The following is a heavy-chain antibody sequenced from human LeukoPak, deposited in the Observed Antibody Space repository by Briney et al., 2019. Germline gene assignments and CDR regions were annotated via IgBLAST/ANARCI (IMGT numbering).Heavy chain of an antibody. CDR1: GFTFSSYS. V-gene: IGHV3-48*02. J-gene: IGHJ4*02. D-gene: IGHD3-10*01. CDR3: ARDIRITMVRGVFDY. Sequence: GGSLRLSCAASGFTFSSYSMNWVRQAPGKGLEWVSYISSSSSSTIYYADSVKGRFTISRDNAKNSLYLQMNSLRDEDTAVYYCARDIRITMVRGVFDYWGQGTLVTVSS. CDR2: ISSSSSSTI.